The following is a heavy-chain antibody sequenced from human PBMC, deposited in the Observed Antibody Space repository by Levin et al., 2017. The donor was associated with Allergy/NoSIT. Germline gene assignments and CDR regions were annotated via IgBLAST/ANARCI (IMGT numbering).Heavy chain of an antibody. Sequence: GGSLRLSCAASGFTFSSYAMHWVRQAPGKGLEWVAVISYDGSNKYYADSVKGRFTISRDNSKNTLYLQMNSLRAEDTAVYYCARDSGGNSAAFDIWGQGTMVTVSS. CDR2: ISYDGSNK. J-gene: IGHJ3*02. V-gene: IGHV3-30-3*01. CDR1: GFTFSSYA. D-gene: IGHD4-23*01. CDR3: ARDSGGNSAAFDI.